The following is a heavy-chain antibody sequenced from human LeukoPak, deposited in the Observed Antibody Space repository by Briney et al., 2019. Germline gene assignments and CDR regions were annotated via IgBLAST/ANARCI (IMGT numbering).Heavy chain of an antibody. CDR1: GFTFSSYG. Sequence: GGSLRLSCAASGFTFSSYGMHWVRQAPGKGLEWVAVIWYDGSNKYYADSVKGRFTISRDNPKNTLYLQMNSLRAEDTAVYYCARVKYLYGSGSYYNHPLGYWGQGTLVTVSS. CDR2: IWYDGSNK. CDR3: ARVKYLYGSGSYYNHPLGY. D-gene: IGHD3-10*01. J-gene: IGHJ4*02. V-gene: IGHV3-33*01.